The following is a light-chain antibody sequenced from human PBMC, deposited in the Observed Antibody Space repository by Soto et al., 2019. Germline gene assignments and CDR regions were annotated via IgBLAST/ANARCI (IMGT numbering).Light chain of an antibody. CDR3: QQHGSSPIT. J-gene: IGKJ5*01. CDR2: VAS. V-gene: IGKV3-20*01. Sequence: ESLLTQSPGTLSLSPGERATLTCRASQTVTSNYLAWYQQKPGQAPRLLVYVASSRATGIPDRFSGSGSGTDFTLTISRLEPEDSAVYFCQQHGSSPITFGQGTLLEIK. CDR1: QTVTSNY.